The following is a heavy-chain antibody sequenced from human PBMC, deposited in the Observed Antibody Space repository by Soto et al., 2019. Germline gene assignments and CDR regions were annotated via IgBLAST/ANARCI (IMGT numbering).Heavy chain of an antibody. CDR3: ASSRSGSYDYLCDY. CDR2: IIPILGTA. J-gene: IGHJ4*02. V-gene: IGHV1-69*13. Sequence: GASVKVSCKASGGTFSSNTISWVRQAPGQGLEWMGGIIPILGTANYAQKFQGRVTITADESTSTAYMDLSSLRSEDTAVYYCASSRSGSYDYLCDYWGQGTLVTVSS. CDR1: GGTFSSNT. D-gene: IGHD3-10*01.